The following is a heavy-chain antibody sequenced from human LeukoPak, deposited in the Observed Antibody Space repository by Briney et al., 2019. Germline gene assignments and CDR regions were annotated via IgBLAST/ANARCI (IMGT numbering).Heavy chain of an antibody. D-gene: IGHD3-9*01. V-gene: IGHV1-18*01. Sequence: ASVTVSFKASGYTFTIYGISWVRQAPGQGGEWMGWISAYNGNTNYAQKLQGRVTMTTDTSTSTAYMELRSLRSDDTAVYYCARDPSPYYDILTGYSYSSEGMDVWGKGTTVTVSS. J-gene: IGHJ6*04. CDR1: GYTFTIYG. CDR2: ISAYNGNT. CDR3: ARDPSPYYDILTGYSYSSEGMDV.